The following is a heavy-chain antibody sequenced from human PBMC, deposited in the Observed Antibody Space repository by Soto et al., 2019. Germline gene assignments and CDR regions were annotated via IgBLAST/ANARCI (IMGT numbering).Heavy chain of an antibody. CDR3: ARSAPNYGILTGYYVV. CDR2: IYYSGST. D-gene: IGHD3-9*01. CDR1: GGSISSYY. Sequence: SETLSLTCTVSGGSISSYYWSWVRQPPGKGLEWIGYIYYSGSTNYNPSLKSRVTISVDTSKNQFSLKLSSVTAADTAVYYCARSAPNYGILTGYYVVWGQGTLVTVSS. J-gene: IGHJ4*02. V-gene: IGHV4-59*01.